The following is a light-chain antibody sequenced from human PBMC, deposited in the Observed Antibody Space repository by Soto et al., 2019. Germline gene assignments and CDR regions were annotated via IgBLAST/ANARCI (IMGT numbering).Light chain of an antibody. V-gene: IGKV3-15*01. CDR1: QSVSSN. CDR2: GAS. J-gene: IGKJ5*01. CDR3: QQYNTLIT. Sequence: EVVMTQSPATLPVSPGERATLSCRASQSVSSNLAWYQQKPGRAPRLLIYGASIRATGVPARFSGSGSGTEFTLTISSLQSEDFAVYFCQQYNTLITFGQGTRLEIK.